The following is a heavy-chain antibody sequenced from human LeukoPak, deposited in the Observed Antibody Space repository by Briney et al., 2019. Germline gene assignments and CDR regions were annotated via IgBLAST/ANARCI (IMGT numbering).Heavy chain of an antibody. V-gene: IGHV3-53*01. CDR3: ASRHCSGGGCYFAGADPFDY. J-gene: IGHJ4*02. CDR2: IYKGGNT. Sequence: GGSLRLSCAASGFTVSSTYVSWVRQAPGKGLEWVSVIYKGGNTYYIDSVKGRLTISRDTSKNTLYLQMNSLRAEDTAVYYCASRHCSGGGCYFAGADPFDYWGQGTLVTVSS. D-gene: IGHD2-15*01. CDR1: GFTVSSTY.